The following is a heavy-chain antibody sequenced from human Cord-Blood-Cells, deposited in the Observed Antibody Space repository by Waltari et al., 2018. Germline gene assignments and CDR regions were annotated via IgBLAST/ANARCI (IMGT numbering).Heavy chain of an antibody. V-gene: IGHV1-8*01. CDR3: AAGGGVAAADSNRNFDY. D-gene: IGHD6-13*01. Sequence: QVQLVQSGAEVKKPGASVKVSCKASGYTFTSYDLNWVRQATGQGLGWMGGRKPKDANTGYRQKFQCRATMTWNTSISAAYMELRSLGAEETAVYYCAAGGGVAAADSNRNFDYWGQGTLVTVCS. CDR2: RKPKDANT. CDR1: GYTFTSYD. J-gene: IGHJ4*02.